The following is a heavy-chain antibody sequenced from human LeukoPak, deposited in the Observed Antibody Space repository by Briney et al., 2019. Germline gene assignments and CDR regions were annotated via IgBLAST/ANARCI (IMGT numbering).Heavy chain of an antibody. CDR2: LKGTGEK. CDR1: GFSFSSYA. V-gene: IGHV3-23*01. J-gene: IGHJ4*02. D-gene: IGHD1-1*01. CDR3: ARASWVPNADAVW. Sequence: RGSLRLSCVASGFSFSSYAMSWVRQTPARGLEWVSSLKGTGEKYYADSVKGRFTLSRDDSRNTVYLQLNNLRVDDTGVYYCARASWVPNADAVWWGQGTVVTVSS.